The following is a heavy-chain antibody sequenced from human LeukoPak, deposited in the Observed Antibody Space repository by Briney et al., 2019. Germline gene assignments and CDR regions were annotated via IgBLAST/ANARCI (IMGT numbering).Heavy chain of an antibody. CDR2: ISYDGSNK. CDR3: ARDHGYYGDYYSNYYYYYMDV. J-gene: IGHJ6*03. V-gene: IGHV3-30*04. D-gene: IGHD4-17*01. CDR1: GFTFSSYA. Sequence: PGGSLRLSCAASGFTFSSYAMHWVRHAPGKGLEWVAVISYDGSNKYYADSVKGRFTISRDNSKNTLYLQMNSLRAEDTAVYYCARDHGYYGDYYSNYYYYYMDVWGKGTTVTVSS.